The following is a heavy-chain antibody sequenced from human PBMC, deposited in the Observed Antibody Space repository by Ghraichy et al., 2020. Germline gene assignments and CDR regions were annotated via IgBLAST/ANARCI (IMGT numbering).Heavy chain of an antibody. CDR3: ARDRDYYGSGSYAFDI. J-gene: IGHJ3*02. V-gene: IGHV3-7*03. CDR1: GFTFSSYW. Sequence: LSLTCAASGFTFSSYWMSWVRQAPGKGLEWVANIKQDGSEKYYVDSVKGRFTISRDNAKNSLYLQMNSLRAEDTAVYYCARDRDYYGSGSYAFDIWGQGTMVTVSS. D-gene: IGHD3-10*01. CDR2: IKQDGSEK.